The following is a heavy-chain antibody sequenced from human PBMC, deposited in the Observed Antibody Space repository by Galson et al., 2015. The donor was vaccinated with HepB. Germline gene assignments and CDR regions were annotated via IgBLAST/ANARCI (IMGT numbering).Heavy chain of an antibody. D-gene: IGHD5-18*01. V-gene: IGHV3-30*04. CDR2: ISYDGSNK. CDR3: ARDWGGGYSYGSFDY. CDR1: GFTFSSYA. Sequence: SLRLSCAASGFTFSSYAMHWVRQAPGKGLEWVAVISYDGSNKYYADSVKGRFTISRDNSKNTLYLQMNSLRAEDTAVYYCARDWGGGYSYGSFDYWGQGTLVTVSS. J-gene: IGHJ4*02.